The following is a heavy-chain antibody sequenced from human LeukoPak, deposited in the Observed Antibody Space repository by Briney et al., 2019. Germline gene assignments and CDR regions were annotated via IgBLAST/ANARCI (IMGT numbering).Heavy chain of an antibody. CDR3: ARAFLGGSSSFWFDP. Sequence: ASVKVSCEASGYTFTSYYMHWVRQAPGQGLEWMGIINPSGGSTSYAQKFQGRVTMTRDTSTSTVYMELSSLRSEDTAVYYCARAFLGGSSSFWFDPWGQGTLVTVSS. CDR2: INPSGGST. J-gene: IGHJ5*02. D-gene: IGHD6-6*01. CDR1: GYTFTSYY. V-gene: IGHV1-46*01.